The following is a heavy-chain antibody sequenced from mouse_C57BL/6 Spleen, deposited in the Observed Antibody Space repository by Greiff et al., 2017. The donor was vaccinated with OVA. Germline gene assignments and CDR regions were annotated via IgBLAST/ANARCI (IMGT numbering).Heavy chain of an antibody. CDR1: GYTFTSYW. CDR3: ARSHYSYYQQAGFAY. J-gene: IGHJ3*01. Sequence: QVQLQQPGAELVKPGASVKMSCKASGYTFTSYWITWVKQRPGQGLEWIGDIYPGSGSTNYNEKFKSKATLTVDTSSSTAYMQLSSLTSEDSAVYYCARSHYSYYQQAGFAYWGQGTLVTVSA. V-gene: IGHV1-55*01. D-gene: IGHD2-12*01. CDR2: IYPGSGST.